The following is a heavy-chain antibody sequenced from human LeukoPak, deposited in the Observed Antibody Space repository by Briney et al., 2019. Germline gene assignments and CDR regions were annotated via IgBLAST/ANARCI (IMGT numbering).Heavy chain of an antibody. V-gene: IGHV3-30-3*01. CDR1: GFTFSSYA. D-gene: IGHD3-22*01. Sequence: GGSLRLSCAASGFTFSSYAMHWVRQAPGKGLEWVAVISYDGSNKYYADSVKGRFTISRDNSKNMLYLQMNSLRAEDTAVYYCARHDSSGGFDYWGQGTLVTVSS. CDR3: ARHDSSGGFDY. CDR2: ISYDGSNK. J-gene: IGHJ4*02.